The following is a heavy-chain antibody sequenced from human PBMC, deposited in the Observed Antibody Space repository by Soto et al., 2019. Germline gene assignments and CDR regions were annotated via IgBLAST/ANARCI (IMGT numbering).Heavy chain of an antibody. CDR2: ITPFNGVV. CDR3: ATGGAGPAPFTWELPDH. CDR1: GYTFPQHY. D-gene: IGHD1-26*01. J-gene: IGHJ4*02. Sequence: QMQLVQSGAEVKKTGSSVKVSCKASGYTFPQHYLHWVRQAPGQALEWMGWITPFNGVVNYAQKFQERVTITRDRSLNTAYMEMSSLKSEDTAMYYCATGGAGPAPFTWELPDHWGQGTLVTVSS. V-gene: IGHV1-45*02.